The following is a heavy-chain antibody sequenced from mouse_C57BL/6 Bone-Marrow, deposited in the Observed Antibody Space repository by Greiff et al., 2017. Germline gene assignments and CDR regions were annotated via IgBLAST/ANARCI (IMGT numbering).Heavy chain of an antibody. CDR3: ARARYYGSIAMDY. J-gene: IGHJ4*01. D-gene: IGHD1-1*01. Sequence: VQLKQSGPELVKPGASVKISCKASGYSFTGYYMHWVKQSHGNILDWIGYIYPYNGVSSYNQKFKGKATLTVDKSSSTAYMELRSLTSEDSAVYYGARARYYGSIAMDYWGQGTSVTVSS. V-gene: IGHV1-31*01. CDR2: IYPYNGVS. CDR1: GYSFTGYY.